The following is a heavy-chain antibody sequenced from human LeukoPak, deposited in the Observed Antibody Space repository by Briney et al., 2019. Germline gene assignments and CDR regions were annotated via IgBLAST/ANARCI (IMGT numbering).Heavy chain of an antibody. CDR2: IWYDGSNK. CDR3: ARANYGSGRAAFDI. CDR1: GFTFSSYD. V-gene: IGHV3-33*01. D-gene: IGHD3-10*01. J-gene: IGHJ3*02. Sequence: GGSLRLSCAASGFTFSSYDMHWVRQAPGKGLEWVAVIWYDGSNKYFADSVKGRFTISRDNSKNTLYLQINSLRAEDTAVYYCARANYGSGRAAFDIWGQGTMVTVSS.